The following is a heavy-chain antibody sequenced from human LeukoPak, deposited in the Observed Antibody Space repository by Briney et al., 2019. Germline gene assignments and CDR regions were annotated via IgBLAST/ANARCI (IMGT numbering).Heavy chain of an antibody. CDR3: ARGGSGSYFSWLDP. CDR1: GYTFTGYY. D-gene: IGHD3-10*01. J-gene: IGHJ5*02. V-gene: IGHV1-2*02. Sequence: ASVKVSCKASGYTFTGYYIHWVQQAPGQGLECMGWINPNSSGTNYAQKFQGRVTMTGDTSISTAYMELSRLRSDGTAVYYCARGGSGSYFSWLDPWGQGTLVTVSS. CDR2: INPNSSGT.